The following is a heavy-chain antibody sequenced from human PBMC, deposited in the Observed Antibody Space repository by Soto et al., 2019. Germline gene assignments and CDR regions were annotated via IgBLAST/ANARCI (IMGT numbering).Heavy chain of an antibody. D-gene: IGHD2-2*01. Sequence: SETLSLTCTVSGGSLSSFYWGWIRRPPGKGLEWIGYIYHSGTTRYNSSLKSRVTMSVDSSKNEFSLKLTSVTAADTATYYCARFHNELLVTVPAAHYAHWVQGTLVTVSS. J-gene: IGHJ4*02. CDR3: ARFHNELLVTVPAAHYAH. V-gene: IGHV4-59*01. CDR2: IYHSGTT. CDR1: GGSLSSFY.